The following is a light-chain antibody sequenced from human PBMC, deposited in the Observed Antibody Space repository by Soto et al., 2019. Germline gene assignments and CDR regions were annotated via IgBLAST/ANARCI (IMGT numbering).Light chain of an antibody. Sequence: GDRGTVTLRASQGIGTYLVWYQQKSGKAPTVLIYASSTLQTGVPSRFSGSGSGTDLSINISRLHPEDGETDYGQQVDSYPRTFGQGTKVDIK. CDR3: QQVDSYPRT. CDR2: ASS. J-gene: IGKJ1*01. V-gene: IGKV1-9*01. CDR1: QGIGTY.